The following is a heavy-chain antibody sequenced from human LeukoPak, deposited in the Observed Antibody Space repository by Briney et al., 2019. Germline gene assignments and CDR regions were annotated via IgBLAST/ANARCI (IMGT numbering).Heavy chain of an antibody. V-gene: IGHV3-7*01. CDR3: ARDIVVVPAASSAFDI. D-gene: IGHD2-2*01. CDR1: GFTFSTYC. Sequence: GGSLRLSCVVSGFTFSTYCMNWARQAPGKGLEWVANIKRDGSEKYYVDSVKGRFTISRDNAKNSLYLQMNSLRAEDTAVYYCARDIVVVPAASSAFDIWGQGTMVTVSS. CDR2: IKRDGSEK. J-gene: IGHJ3*02.